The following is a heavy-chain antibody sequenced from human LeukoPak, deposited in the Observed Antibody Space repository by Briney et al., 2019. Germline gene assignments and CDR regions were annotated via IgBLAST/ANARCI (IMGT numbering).Heavy chain of an antibody. CDR3: AKVYHDSGCLIDY. D-gene: IGHD6-19*01. CDR1: GFTFSNYA. Sequence: GGSLRLSCAASGFTFSNYAMTWVRQAPGKGLEWVSTIRNNGATTDYADSVKGRFTISRDNSENTLYLQMNSLRAEDTAVYYCAKVYHDSGCLIDYWGQGTLVTVSS. CDR2: IRNNGATT. V-gene: IGHV3-23*01. J-gene: IGHJ4*02.